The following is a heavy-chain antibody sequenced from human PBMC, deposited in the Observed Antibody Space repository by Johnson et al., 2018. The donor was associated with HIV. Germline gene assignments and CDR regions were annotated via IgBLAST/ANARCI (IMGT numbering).Heavy chain of an antibody. J-gene: IGHJ3*02. CDR3: AKGGQWLVSVGAFDI. V-gene: IGHV3-52*01. D-gene: IGHD6-19*01. CDR1: GFTFSSSW. CDR2: IQCDGSEK. Sequence: EVQLVESGGGVVQPGRSLRLSCAASGFTFSSSWMHWVCQAPEKGLEWVADIQCDGSEKYYVDSVKGRLTISRDNAKNSLYLQVNSLRAEDTAVYYCAKGGQWLVSVGAFDIWGQGTMVTVSS.